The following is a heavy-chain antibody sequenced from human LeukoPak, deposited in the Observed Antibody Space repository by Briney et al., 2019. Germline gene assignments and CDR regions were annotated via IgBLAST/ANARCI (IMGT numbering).Heavy chain of an antibody. CDR2: INSDGIST. V-gene: IGHV3-74*01. J-gene: IGHJ4*02. D-gene: IGHD3-16*01. Sequence: GGSLRLSCAASGFTFSSYWMHWVRQAPGKGLVWVSCINSDGISTRYADSVKGRFTISRDNAKNTLFLQMNSLRAEDTAVYYCARDRPNYAFDYWGQGTLVTVSS. CDR3: ARDRPNYAFDY. CDR1: GFTFSSYW.